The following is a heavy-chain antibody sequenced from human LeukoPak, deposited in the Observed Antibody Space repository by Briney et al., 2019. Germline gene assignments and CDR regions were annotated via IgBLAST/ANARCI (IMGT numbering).Heavy chain of an antibody. CDR3: ARWRGIAVAGLGY. D-gene: IGHD6-19*01. V-gene: IGHV1-8*03. J-gene: IGHJ4*02. CDR2: MNPNSGNT. Sequence: ASVKVSCKASGYTFTNYDINWVRQATGQGLEWMGWMNPNSGNTGYAQKFRGRVTITRNTSIGTAYMELRSLRSDDTAVYYCARWRGIAVAGLGYWGQGTLVTVSS. CDR1: GYTFTNYD.